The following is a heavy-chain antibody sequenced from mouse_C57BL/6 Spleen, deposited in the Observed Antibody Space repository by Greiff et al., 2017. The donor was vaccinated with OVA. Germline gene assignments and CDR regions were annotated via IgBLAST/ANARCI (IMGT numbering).Heavy chain of an antibody. CDR3: ARDYSNYVVTGYFDV. CDR1: GYSITSGYY. V-gene: IGHV3-6*01. J-gene: IGHJ1*03. CDR2: ISYDGSN. Sequence: ESGPGLVKPSQSLSLTCSVTGYSITSGYYWNWIRQFPGNKLEWMGYISYDGSNNYNPSLKNRISITRDTSKNQFFLKLNSVTTEDTATYYCARDYSNYVVTGYFDVWGTGTTVTVSS. D-gene: IGHD2-5*01.